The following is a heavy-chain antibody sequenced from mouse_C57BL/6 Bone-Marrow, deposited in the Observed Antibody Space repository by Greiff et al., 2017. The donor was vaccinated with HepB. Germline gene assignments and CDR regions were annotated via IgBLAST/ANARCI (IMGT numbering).Heavy chain of an antibody. J-gene: IGHJ3*01. CDR1: GFSLTSYG. Sequence: VQRVESGPGLVQPSQSLSITCTVSGFSLTSYGVHWVRQSPGKGLEWLGVIWSGGSTDYNAAFISRLSISKDNSKSQVFFKMNSLQADDTAIYYCARGEWLLLFAYWGQGTLVTVSA. D-gene: IGHD2-3*01. CDR3: ARGEWLLLFAY. V-gene: IGHV2-2*01. CDR2: IWSGGST.